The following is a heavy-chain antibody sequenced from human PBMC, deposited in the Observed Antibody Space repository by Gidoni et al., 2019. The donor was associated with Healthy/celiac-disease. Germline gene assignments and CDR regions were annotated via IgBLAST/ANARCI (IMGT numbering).Heavy chain of an antibody. CDR2: ISSSSSTI. J-gene: IGHJ4*02. D-gene: IGHD3-10*01. Sequence: EVQLVESGGGLVQPGGSLRLSCAASGFTFSSYSMNWVRQAPGKGLEWVSYISSSSSTIYYADSVKGRFTISRDNAKNSLYLQMNSLRAEDTAVYYCARDRTRRLLNSPRGGVPDYWGQGTLVTVSS. V-gene: IGHV3-48*04. CDR3: ARDRTRRLLNSPRGGVPDY. CDR1: GFTFSSYS.